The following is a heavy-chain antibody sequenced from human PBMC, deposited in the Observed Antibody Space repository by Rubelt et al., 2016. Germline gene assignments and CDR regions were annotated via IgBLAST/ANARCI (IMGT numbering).Heavy chain of an antibody. CDR1: GGSISSSSYY. V-gene: IGHV4-39*07. J-gene: IGHJ4*02. CDR3: VDYGGNSE. CDR2: INHSGST. D-gene: IGHD4-23*01. Sequence: QLQLQESGPGLVKPSETLSLTCTVSGGSISSSSYYWGWIRQPPGKGLEWIGEINHSGSTNYNPSLKSRVTISVDTSKNQFSLKLSSVTAADTAVYYCVDYGGNSEWGQGTLVTVSS.